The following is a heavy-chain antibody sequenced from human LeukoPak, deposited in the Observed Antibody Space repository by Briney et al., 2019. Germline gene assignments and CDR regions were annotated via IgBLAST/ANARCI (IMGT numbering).Heavy chain of an antibody. Sequence: PGGSLRLSCAASGFGFSTSWMSWVRQAPGKGLVWVSRISSDGSGTASADSVEGRFTISRDNAKNTLYLQMNSLRVEDTAVYYCARGTLGSGWYWHFDYWGQGTLVTVSS. CDR1: GFGFSTSW. V-gene: IGHV3-74*01. CDR3: ARGTLGSGWYWHFDY. J-gene: IGHJ4*02. D-gene: IGHD6-19*01. CDR2: ISSDGSGT.